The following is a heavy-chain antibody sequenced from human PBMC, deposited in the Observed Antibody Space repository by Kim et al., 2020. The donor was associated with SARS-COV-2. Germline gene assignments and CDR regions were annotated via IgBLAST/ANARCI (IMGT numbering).Heavy chain of an antibody. CDR3: GRDLQAWRVVPAFRQYLNCGVDV. CDR2: MSSDGDID. D-gene: IGHD2-21*02. Sequence: GGSLRLSCAASGFTFSTYAIHWVRQAPGKGLEWVAVMSSDGDIDYYADSVRGRCTVSRDNSKGTLYLQMKSLRTDDTAVYYCGRDLQAWRVVPAFRQYLNCGVDVWGQGTTVTVFS. V-gene: IGHV3-30-3*01. CDR1: GFTFSTYA. J-gene: IGHJ6*02.